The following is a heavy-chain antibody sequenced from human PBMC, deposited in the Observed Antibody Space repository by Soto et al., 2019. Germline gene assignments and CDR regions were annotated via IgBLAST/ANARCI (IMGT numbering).Heavy chain of an antibody. V-gene: IGHV3-11*01. CDR2: ISSSGSTI. CDR3: AREFWSGFNWFDP. D-gene: IGHD3-3*01. CDR1: GFTFSDYY. Sequence: KPGGSLGLSCAASGFTFSDYYMSWIRQAPGKGLEWVSYISSSGSTIYYADSVKGRFTISRDNAKNSLYLQMNSLRAEDTAVYYCAREFWSGFNWFDPWGQGTLVTVSS. J-gene: IGHJ5*02.